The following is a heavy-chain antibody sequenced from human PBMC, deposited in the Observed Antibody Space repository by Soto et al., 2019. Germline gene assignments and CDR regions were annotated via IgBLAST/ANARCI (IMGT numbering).Heavy chain of an antibody. Sequence: QVQLQESGPGLVKPSGTLSLTRAVSGGSIRGHYWWSWVRQTPGKGLEWIGETYHGGATYYNPSLKSRVTISTDESKNQLSLKLNFVTAADTAVYYCAHQTISYTLDVCGQGTTVTVSS. CDR1: GGSIRGHYW. V-gene: IGHV4-4*02. CDR3: AHQTISYTLDV. D-gene: IGHD1-1*01. J-gene: IGHJ6*02. CDR2: TYHGGAT.